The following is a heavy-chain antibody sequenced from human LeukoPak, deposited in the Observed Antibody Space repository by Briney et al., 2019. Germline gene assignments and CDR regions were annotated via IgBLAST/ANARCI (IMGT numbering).Heavy chain of an antibody. CDR3: ATPYSGGYHGLDI. CDR2: IYYSGST. CDR1: GGPISSSTYY. V-gene: IGHV4-39*01. D-gene: IGHD1-26*01. Sequence: TSETLSLTCTVSGGPISSSTYYWGWIRQPPGKGLEWIGSIYYSGSTYYNPSLKSRVTISVDTSKNQFSLKLNSVTAADTAVYYCATPYSGGYHGLDIWGQGTMVTVSS. J-gene: IGHJ3*02.